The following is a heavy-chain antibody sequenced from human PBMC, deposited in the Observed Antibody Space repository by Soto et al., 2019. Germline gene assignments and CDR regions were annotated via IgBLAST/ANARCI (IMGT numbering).Heavy chain of an antibody. D-gene: IGHD3-22*01. V-gene: IGHV4-31*03. J-gene: IGHJ4*02. CDR2: IYYSGST. CDR3: ARAGSGYLKFDY. Sequence: SETLSLTCTVSGGSISSGGYYWSWIRQHPGKGLEWIGYIYYSGSTYYNPSLKSRVTISVDTSKNQFSLKLSSVTAADTAVYYCARAGSGYLKFDYWGQGTLVTVSS. CDR1: GGSISSGGYY.